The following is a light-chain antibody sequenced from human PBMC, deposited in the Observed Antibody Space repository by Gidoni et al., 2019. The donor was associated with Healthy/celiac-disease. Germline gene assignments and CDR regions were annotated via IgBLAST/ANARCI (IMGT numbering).Light chain of an antibody. CDR1: QSVISSY. J-gene: IGKJ4*02. CDR2: GAS. V-gene: IGKV3-20*01. Sequence: EILLPQSPATLSLSPGERSTLSCGTSQSVISSYLAWYQQKPGQAPRLLIYGASSRATGIPDRFSGSGSGTDFTLTISRLEPEDFAVYYCQQYGSSPPLTFGGGTKVEIK. CDR3: QQYGSSPPLT.